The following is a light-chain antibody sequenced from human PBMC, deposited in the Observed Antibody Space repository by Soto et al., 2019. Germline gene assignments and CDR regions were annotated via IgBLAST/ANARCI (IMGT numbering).Light chain of an antibody. J-gene: IGKJ4*01. CDR3: RQYGSSLELN. Sequence: EIVLTQSPGTLSLSPGERATLSCRASQSVSSSYLAWYQQKPGQAPRLLIYGASSRATGIPDRFSGSGSGTDFTLTISRLEPEDFAVYYCRQYGSSLELNFGGGTK. V-gene: IGKV3-20*01. CDR2: GAS. CDR1: QSVSSSY.